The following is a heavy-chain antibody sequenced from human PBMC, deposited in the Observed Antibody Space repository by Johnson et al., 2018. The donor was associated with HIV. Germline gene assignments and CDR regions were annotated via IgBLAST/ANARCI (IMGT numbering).Heavy chain of an antibody. Sequence: QMLLVESGGGVVQPGRSLRLSCAASGFTFSSYGMHWVRQAPGKGLEWVAIISYDGSNKHYADSVKGRFTISRDNSKNTLYLQMNSLRAEDTAVYYCARRLITREGSDSPTDAFEIWGQGTMVTVSS. J-gene: IGHJ3*02. D-gene: IGHD1-26*01. CDR1: GFTFSSYG. V-gene: IGHV3-30*03. CDR3: ARRLITREGSDSPTDAFEI. CDR2: ISYDGSNK.